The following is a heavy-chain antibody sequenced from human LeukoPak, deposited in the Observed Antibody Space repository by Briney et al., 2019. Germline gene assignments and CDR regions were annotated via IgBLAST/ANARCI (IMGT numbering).Heavy chain of an antibody. Sequence: PGGSLRLSCAVSGFTFSTSFMHWVRQAPGKGLEYVSAISSSGGSTYYANSVRGRFTISRDNSKNTLYLQMGSLRAEDMAVYYCARGHYYGSALYYFDYWGQGTLATVSS. CDR3: ARGHYYGSALYYFDY. D-gene: IGHD3-10*01. J-gene: IGHJ4*02. CDR2: ISSSGGST. V-gene: IGHV3-64*01. CDR1: GFTFSTSF.